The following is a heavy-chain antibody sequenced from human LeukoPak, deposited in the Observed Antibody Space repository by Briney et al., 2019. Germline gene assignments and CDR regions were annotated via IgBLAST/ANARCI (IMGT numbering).Heavy chain of an antibody. D-gene: IGHD1-14*01. CDR1: GFTFSSYA. CDR2: ISGSGGST. V-gene: IGHV3-23*01. J-gene: IGHJ4*02. CDR3: ARSNQADDY. Sequence: GGSLRLSCAASGFTFSSYAMSWVRQAPGKGLEWVSAISGSGGSTYYADSVKGRFTISRDNSKNTLYLQMDSLRAEDTGVYYCARSNQADDYWGQGTLVTVSS.